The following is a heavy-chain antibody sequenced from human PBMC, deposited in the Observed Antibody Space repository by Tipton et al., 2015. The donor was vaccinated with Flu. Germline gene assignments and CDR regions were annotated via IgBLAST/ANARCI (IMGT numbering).Heavy chain of an antibody. CDR1: GFTFDDYA. D-gene: IGHD3-22*01. CDR3: TRSYYYDSSGYDAFDI. J-gene: IGHJ3*02. V-gene: IGHV3-9*01. Sequence: SLRLSCAASGFTFDDYAMHWVRQVPGKGLEWVSGITWNSDTRVYADSVKGRFTISRDNAKNSLYLQMNSLRAEDTAVYYCTRSYYYDSSGYDAFDIWGQGTMVTVSS. CDR2: ITWNSDTR.